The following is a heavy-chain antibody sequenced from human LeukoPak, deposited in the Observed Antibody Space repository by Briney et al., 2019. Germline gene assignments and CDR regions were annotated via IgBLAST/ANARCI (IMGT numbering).Heavy chain of an antibody. V-gene: IGHV3-15*01. Sequence: GGSLRLSCAASGFIFSNAWMSWVRQAPGKGLEWIGRIKSKTDGGTTDYGAPVKGRFTISRDDSKNTLYLQMNSLKTEDTAVYYCTTVGRRGMATIQDYWGQGTLVTVSS. CDR2: IKSKTDGGTT. D-gene: IGHD5-24*01. J-gene: IGHJ4*02. CDR1: GFIFSNAW. CDR3: TTVGRRGMATIQDY.